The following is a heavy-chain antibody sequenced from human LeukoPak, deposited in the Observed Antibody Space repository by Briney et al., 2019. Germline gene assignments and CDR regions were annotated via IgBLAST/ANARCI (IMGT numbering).Heavy chain of an antibody. Sequence: AGTLSLTCAVSGGSISSSNWLSWVRQPPGKGLEWIWEIYHSGGTNYNPSLKSQVTISVAKSKNTFSLKLSSVPAADTAVYSCVRGVSPSTSYDFWSGYYWGNWFDPWGPGTLVTVSS. V-gene: IGHV4-4*01. J-gene: IGHJ5*02. CDR2: IYHSGGT. D-gene: IGHD3-3*01. CDR1: GGSISSSNW. CDR3: VRGVSPSTSYDFWSGYYWGNWFDP.